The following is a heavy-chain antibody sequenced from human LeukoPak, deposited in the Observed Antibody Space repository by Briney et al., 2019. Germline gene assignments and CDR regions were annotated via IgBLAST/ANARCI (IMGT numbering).Heavy chain of an antibody. J-gene: IGHJ4*02. CDR3: AKGRRGQHLYYFDY. D-gene: IGHD6-13*01. Sequence: GRSLRLSCAASGFTFSSYAMSWVRQAPGKGLEWVSAISGSGGSTYYADSVKGRFTISRDNSKNTLYLQMNSLRAEDTAVYYCAKGRRGQHLYYFDYWGQGTLVTVSS. CDR2: ISGSGGST. V-gene: IGHV3-23*01. CDR1: GFTFSSYA.